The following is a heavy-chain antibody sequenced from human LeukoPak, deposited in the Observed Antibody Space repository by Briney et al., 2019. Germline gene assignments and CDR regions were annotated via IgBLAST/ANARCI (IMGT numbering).Heavy chain of an antibody. J-gene: IGHJ4*02. CDR3: ARGQGLGVVSPYFDY. CDR2: IYGDGRT. Sequence: PGGSLRLSCVVSGFSVSNNYIIWVRQAPGNGLERVSVIYGDGRTSHSASVRGRFTISRDNSKNIVSLQMNNLRAEDTAVYYCARGQGLGVVSPYFDYWGQGTLVTVS. D-gene: IGHD3-3*01. V-gene: IGHV3-53*01. CDR1: GFSVSNNY.